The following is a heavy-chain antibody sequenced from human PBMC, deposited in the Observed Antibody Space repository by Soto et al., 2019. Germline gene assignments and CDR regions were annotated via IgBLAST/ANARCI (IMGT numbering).Heavy chain of an antibody. J-gene: IGHJ5*02. Sequence: QVQLVQSGAAVKKPGASVKVSCKASGYTFPSYDMHWVRQAPCQRLEWMGWINTGIGNTKYSQTFQGSVTITTDTSATTAYTELSILRSEDTGVYYCARQLDAWGQGTLVTVSS. D-gene: IGHD6-13*01. V-gene: IGHV1-3*04. CDR3: ARQLDA. CDR2: INTGIGNT. CDR1: GYTFPSYD.